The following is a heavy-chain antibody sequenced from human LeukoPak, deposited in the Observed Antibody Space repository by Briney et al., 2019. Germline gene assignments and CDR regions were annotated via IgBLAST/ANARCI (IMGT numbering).Heavy chain of an antibody. Sequence: ASETLSLTCTVSGGSISRYFWSWIRQPAGKGLEWIGRIYSSGGTNYSPSLKSRAIMSVGTSKNQFSLKLTSVTAADTAVYYCARDLSNGLTYSPFDYWGQGTLVTVSS. CDR1: GGSISRYF. V-gene: IGHV4-4*07. J-gene: IGHJ4*02. D-gene: IGHD2-8*01. CDR2: IYSSGGT. CDR3: ARDLSNGLTYSPFDY.